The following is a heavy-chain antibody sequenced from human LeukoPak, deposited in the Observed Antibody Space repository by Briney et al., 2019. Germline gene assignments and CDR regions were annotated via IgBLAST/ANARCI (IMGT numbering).Heavy chain of an antibody. CDR1: GGSISSSY. CDR2: IYVSGST. D-gene: IGHD3-16*02. J-gene: IGHJ4*02. CDR3: ASGGLSPIDY. Sequence: SETLSLTCTVSGGSISSSYWSWIRQPAGKGLEWIGRIYVSGSTNYNPSLKSRVTMSMDTSKNQFSLKLNSVTAADTAVYYCASGGLSPIDYWGQGTLVTVSS. V-gene: IGHV4-4*07.